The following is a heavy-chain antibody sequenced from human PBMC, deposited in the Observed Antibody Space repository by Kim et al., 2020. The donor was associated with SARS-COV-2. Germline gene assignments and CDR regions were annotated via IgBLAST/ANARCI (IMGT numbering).Heavy chain of an antibody. CDR1: GGSISSYF. CDR3: ARREAVAGTIDY. CDR2: IYYSGST. J-gene: IGHJ4*02. V-gene: IGHV4-59*08. D-gene: IGHD6-19*01. Sequence: SETLSLTCTVSGGSISSYFWSWIRQPPGKGLEWIGYIYYSGSTNSNPSLKSRVTISIDTSKNQFSLKLSSVTAADTAVYYCARREAVAGTIDYWGQGTLVTVSS.